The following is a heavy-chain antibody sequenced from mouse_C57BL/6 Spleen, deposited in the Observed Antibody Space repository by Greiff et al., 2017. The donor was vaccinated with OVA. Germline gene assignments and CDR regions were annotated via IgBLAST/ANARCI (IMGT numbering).Heavy chain of an antibody. D-gene: IGHD4-1*01. J-gene: IGHJ2*01. CDR3: ARNSNWAYFDY. CDR1: GFTFSDYG. CDR2: ISSGSSTL. Sequence: EVQLVESGGGLVKPGGSLKLSCAASGFTFSDYGMHWVRQAPEKGLEWVAYISSGSSTLYYADTVKGRFTISRDNAKHTLFLQMTSLRSEDTAVYYCARNSNWAYFDYWGQGTTLTVSS. V-gene: IGHV5-17*01.